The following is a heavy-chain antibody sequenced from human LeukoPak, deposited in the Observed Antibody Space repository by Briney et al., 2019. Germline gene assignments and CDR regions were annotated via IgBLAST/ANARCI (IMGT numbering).Heavy chain of an antibody. Sequence: PSETLSLTCAVYGGSFSGYYWSWIRQPPGKGLEWIGEINHSGSTNYNPSLKSRVTISVDTSKNQFSLKLSSVTAADTAVYYCARPRPGYSSGWYEDWGQGTLVTVSS. D-gene: IGHD6-19*01. J-gene: IGHJ4*02. CDR2: INHSGST. V-gene: IGHV4-34*01. CDR3: ARPRPGYSSGWYED. CDR1: GGSFSGYY.